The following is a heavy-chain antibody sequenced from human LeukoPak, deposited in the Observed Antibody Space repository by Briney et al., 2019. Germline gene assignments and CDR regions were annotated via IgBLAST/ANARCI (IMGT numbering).Heavy chain of an antibody. CDR3: GRGWAVDF. CDR2: IKQDGTEK. V-gene: IGHV3-7*01. CDR1: GFTLSNHW. Sequence: PGGSLRLSCAASGFTLSNHWMIWVRQAPGKGLECVANIKQDGTEKYYLDSVKGRFTISRDNAKNSLYLQMNSLRVEGTAVYYCGRGWAVDFWGQGTLVTVSS. J-gene: IGHJ4*02. D-gene: IGHD5-24*01.